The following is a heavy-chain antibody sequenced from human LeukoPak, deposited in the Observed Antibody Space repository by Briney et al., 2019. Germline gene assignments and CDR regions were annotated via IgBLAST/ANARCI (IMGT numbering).Heavy chain of an antibody. Sequence: ASVKVSCKASGYTFTGYYMHWVRQAPGQGLEWMGWINPNSGGTNYAQKFQGRVTMTRDTSISTAYMELSRLRSDDTAVYYCARTRITIFGVVTDYWYFDLWGRGTLVTVSS. CDR3: ARTRITIFGVVTDYWYFDL. CDR1: GYTFTGYY. D-gene: IGHD3-3*01. CDR2: INPNSGGT. J-gene: IGHJ2*01. V-gene: IGHV1-2*02.